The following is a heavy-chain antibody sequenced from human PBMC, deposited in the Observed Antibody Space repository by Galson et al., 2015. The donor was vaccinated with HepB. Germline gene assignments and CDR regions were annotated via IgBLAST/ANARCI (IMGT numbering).Heavy chain of an antibody. CDR1: GGSFSSHG. CDR2: IIPVLNIA. CDR3: ARDVNSYDDNSGYWEAFDS. J-gene: IGHJ4*02. D-gene: IGHD3-22*01. Sequence: SVKVSCKASGGSFSSHGLTWVRQAPGQGLEWMGRIIPVLNIANYAHKFKDRVTIKADKSTSTLYMELRSLRSEDTAVYYCARDVNSYDDNSGYWEAFDSWGQGTLVTVSS. V-gene: IGHV1-69*04.